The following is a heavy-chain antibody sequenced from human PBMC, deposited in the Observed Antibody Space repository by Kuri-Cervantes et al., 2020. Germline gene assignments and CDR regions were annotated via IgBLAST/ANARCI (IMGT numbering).Heavy chain of an antibody. D-gene: IGHD3-10*01. CDR1: EFTFSSYN. V-gene: IGHV3-21*04. J-gene: IGHJ4*02. CDR2: ISGSSTSI. Sequence: GESLKISCSASEFTFSSYNMNWVRQAPGKGLEWVSSISGSSTSIFYADSVKGRFSISRDNGKNSLYLQMNSLRAEDTAVYYCARVMVRGGFDYWGQGTLVTSPQ. CDR3: ARVMVRGGFDY.